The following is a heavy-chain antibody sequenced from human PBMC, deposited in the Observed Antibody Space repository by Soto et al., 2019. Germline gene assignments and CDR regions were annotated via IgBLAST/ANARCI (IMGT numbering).Heavy chain of an antibody. J-gene: IGHJ4*02. Sequence: DVQLVESGGGLVQRGGSLRLACAASGFTVISDYMTWVRQAPGKGLEWVSVIYSGVNTSYADSVKGRFTISRDNAKNXXXLXXNSLRAEDTXVYYCARGRLLISDWGQGAQVIV. CDR1: GFTVISDY. CDR3: ARGRLLISD. V-gene: IGHV3-66*01. D-gene: IGHD1-26*01. CDR2: IYSGVNT.